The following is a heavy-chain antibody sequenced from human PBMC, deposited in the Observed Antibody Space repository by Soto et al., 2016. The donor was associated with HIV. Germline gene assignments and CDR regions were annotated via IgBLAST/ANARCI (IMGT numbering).Heavy chain of an antibody. D-gene: IGHD3-22*01. CDR2: IYYSGST. J-gene: IGHJ6*02. V-gene: IGHV4-61*01. CDR3: ARDTARMMVMAGMDV. CDR1: GASVSNSSYY. Sequence: QAQLQESGPGLVKPSETLTLTCTVSGASVSNSSYYWSWIRQPPGKGLEWIGYIYYSGSTNYNPSLKSRVTISVDTSKNQFSLKLSSVTAADTAVYYCARDTARMMVMAGMDVWGQGTRSPCP.